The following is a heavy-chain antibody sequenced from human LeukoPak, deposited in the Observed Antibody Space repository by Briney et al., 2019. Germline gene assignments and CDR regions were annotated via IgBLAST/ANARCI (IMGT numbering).Heavy chain of an antibody. Sequence: SEXLSLTCTVSGGSISSYYWSWLRQPPGKGLEWIGYIYYSGSTNYNPSLKSRVTISVDTSKNQFSLKLSSVTAADTAVYYCARDGGGEYYFDYWGQGTLVTVSS. D-gene: IGHD3-16*01. CDR1: GGSISSYY. CDR3: ARDGGGEYYFDY. CDR2: IYYSGST. J-gene: IGHJ4*02. V-gene: IGHV4-59*01.